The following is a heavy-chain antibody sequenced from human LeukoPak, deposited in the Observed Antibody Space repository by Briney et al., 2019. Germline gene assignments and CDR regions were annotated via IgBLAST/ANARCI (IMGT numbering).Heavy chain of an antibody. J-gene: IGHJ6*02. D-gene: IGHD3-10*01. V-gene: IGHV1-69*05. CDR2: IIPIFGTA. CDR1: GGTFSSYA. CDR3: ARRGPYYYGMDV. Sequence: ASVKVSCKASGGTFSSYAISWVRQAPGQGLEWMGGIIPIFGTANYAQKFQGRVTITRDTSASTAYMELSSLRSEDTAVYYCARRGPYYYGMDVWGQGTTVTVSS.